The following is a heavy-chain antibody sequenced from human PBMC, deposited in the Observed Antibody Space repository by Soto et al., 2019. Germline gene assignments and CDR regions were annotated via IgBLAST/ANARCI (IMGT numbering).Heavy chain of an antibody. D-gene: IGHD1-26*01. CDR2: MSYDGSNV. V-gene: IGHV3-30*18. Sequence: QVQLVESGGGVVQPGRSLRLSCAASGFTFSHYAMHWVRQAPGKGLEGVALMSYDGSNVYYSDSVKGRFTISRDNSKNSLYLQMNSLRAEDTAVYYCAKDGSHNLDYWGQGTLVTVSS. CDR1: GFTFSHYA. J-gene: IGHJ4*02. CDR3: AKDGSHNLDY.